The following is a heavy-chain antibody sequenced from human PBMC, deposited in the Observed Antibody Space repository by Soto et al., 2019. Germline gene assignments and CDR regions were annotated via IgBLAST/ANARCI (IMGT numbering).Heavy chain of an antibody. D-gene: IGHD6-19*01. J-gene: IGHJ4*02. CDR2: INHSGST. CDR3: ARYSGWYYYFDY. V-gene: IGHV4-34*01. Sequence: SETLSLTXAVYGGSFSGYYWSWIRQPPGKGLEWIGEINHSGSTNYNPSLKSRVTISVDTSKNQFSLKLSSVTAADTAVYYCARYSGWYYYFDYWGQGTLVT. CDR1: GGSFSGYY.